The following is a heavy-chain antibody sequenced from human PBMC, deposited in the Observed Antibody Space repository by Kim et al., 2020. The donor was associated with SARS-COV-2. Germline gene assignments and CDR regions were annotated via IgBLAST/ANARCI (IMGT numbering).Heavy chain of an antibody. CDR3: ARDQSSSCFDY. CDR1: GFTFSSYA. D-gene: IGHD6-13*01. V-gene: IGHV3-30*04. CDR2: ISYDGSNK. Sequence: GGSLRLSCAASGFTFSSYAMHWVRQAPGKGLECVAVISYDGSNKYYADSVKGRFTISRDNSKNTLYLQMNSLRAEDTAVYYCARDQSSSCFDYWGQGTL. J-gene: IGHJ4*02.